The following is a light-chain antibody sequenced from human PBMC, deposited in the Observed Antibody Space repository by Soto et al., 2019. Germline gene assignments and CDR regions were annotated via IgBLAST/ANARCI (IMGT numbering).Light chain of an antibody. J-gene: IGKJ1*01. Sequence: DIQMTQSPSSLSASVGDRVIITCRTSQSISNYLNWYQHKPGKAPKVMISAASNLQSGFPSRFSGSGSGTKFTLTIASLQPDDFATYYCQPYETFSGTFGPGTKVDIK. CDR1: QSISNY. V-gene: IGKV1-39*01. CDR2: AAS. CDR3: QPYETFSGT.